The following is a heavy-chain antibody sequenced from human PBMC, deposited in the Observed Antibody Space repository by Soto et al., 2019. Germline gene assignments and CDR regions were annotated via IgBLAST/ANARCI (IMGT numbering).Heavy chain of an antibody. Sequence: GGSLRLSCAASGFTFSSYAMSWVRQAPGKGLEWVSAISGSGGSTYYADSVKGRFTISRDNSKNTLYLQMNSLRAEDTAVYYCAKADSSGYYGNPYPDYWGQGTLVTVSS. D-gene: IGHD3-22*01. V-gene: IGHV3-23*01. J-gene: IGHJ4*02. CDR3: AKADSSGYYGNPYPDY. CDR1: GFTFSSYA. CDR2: ISGSGGST.